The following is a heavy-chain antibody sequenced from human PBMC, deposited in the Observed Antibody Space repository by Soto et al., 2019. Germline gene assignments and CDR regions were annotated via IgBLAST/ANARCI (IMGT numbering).Heavy chain of an antibody. V-gene: IGHV3-21*06. CDR2: ISSTTHYI. Sequence: EVQLVESGGGLVKPGGSLRLSCAASGFTFTRYSMNWVRQAPGKGLEWVSSISSTTHYIYYADYMRGRFTISRDNAKDAVYLEMNSLRAEDTAVYYCARESEDLTSNFGYWGQGTLITVSS. J-gene: IGHJ4*02. CDR1: GFTFTRYS. CDR3: ARESEDLTSNFGY.